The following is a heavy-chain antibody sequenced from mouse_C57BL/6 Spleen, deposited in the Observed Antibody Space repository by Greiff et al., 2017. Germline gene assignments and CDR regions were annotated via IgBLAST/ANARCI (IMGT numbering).Heavy chain of an antibody. Sequence: VQLQQPGAELVKPGASVKLSCKASGYTFTSYWMQWVKQRPGQGLEWIGEIDPSDSYTNYNQKFKGKATLTVDTSSSTAYMQLNSLPSEDSAVYYCARYYSNYFFYAMDDGGQGTSVTVSS. CDR3: ARYYSNYFFYAMDD. CDR1: GYTFTSYW. D-gene: IGHD2-5*01. J-gene: IGHJ4*01. V-gene: IGHV1-50*01. CDR2: IDPSDSYT.